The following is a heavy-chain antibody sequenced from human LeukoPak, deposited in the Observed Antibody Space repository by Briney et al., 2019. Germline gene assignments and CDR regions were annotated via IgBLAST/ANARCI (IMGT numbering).Heavy chain of an antibody. J-gene: IGHJ4*02. CDR2: ISSSSSTI. CDR1: GFTFSSYS. V-gene: IGHV3-48*01. CDR3: ARVSYDFWSGYSENIDY. Sequence: GGSLRLSCAASGFTFSSYSMNWVRQAPGKGLEWVSYISSSSSTIYYADSVKGRFTISRDNAKNSLYLQMNSLRAEDTAVYYCARVSYDFWSGYSENIDYWGQGTLVTV. D-gene: IGHD3-3*01.